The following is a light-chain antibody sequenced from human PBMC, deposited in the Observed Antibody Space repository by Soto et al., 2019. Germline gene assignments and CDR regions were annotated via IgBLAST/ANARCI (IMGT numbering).Light chain of an antibody. CDR3: MQALQTPFT. V-gene: IGKV2-28*01. J-gene: IGKJ3*01. Sequence: DVVMTQSPLSLPVTPGESASISCRSSQSLLQNNGYNCLDWYLQKPGQAPQLLIYLGSNRASGDPDTLSGNGFGGAYTVKMSRVATADVRAYYCMQALQTPFTFSRRTKVDIK. CDR1: QSLLQNNGYNC. CDR2: LGS.